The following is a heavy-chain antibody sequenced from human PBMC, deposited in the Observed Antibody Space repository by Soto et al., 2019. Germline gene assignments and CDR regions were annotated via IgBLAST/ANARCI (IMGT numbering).Heavy chain of an antibody. CDR1: GGSISSSSYY. Sequence: QLQLQESGPGLVKPSETLSLTCTVSGGSISSSSYYWGWIRQPPGKGLEWIGNIYYSGNTYYNPSLKSRVTISVDTSKKQFSLKVNSVTAAATAMYYCARGIVGAERSFDYWGQGTLVTVSS. CDR2: IYYSGNT. J-gene: IGHJ4*02. CDR3: ARGIVGAERSFDY. V-gene: IGHV4-39*01. D-gene: IGHD1-26*01.